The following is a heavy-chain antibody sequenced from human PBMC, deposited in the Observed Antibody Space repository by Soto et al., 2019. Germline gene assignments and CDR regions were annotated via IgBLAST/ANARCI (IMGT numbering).Heavy chain of an antibody. V-gene: IGHV4-34*01. CDR2: INHSGST. J-gene: IGHJ5*02. D-gene: IGHD3-16*02. CDR3: ARAGYDYVWGSYRYNRGSIDP. CDR1: VWSFSGYY. Sequence: PAETLSLTCAVYVWSFSGYYWSWIRQPPGKGLEWIGEINHSGSTNYNPSLKSRVTISVDTSKNQFSLRLSSGTAADTAVYYCARAGYDYVWGSYRYNRGSIDPWGQGTLVTVSS.